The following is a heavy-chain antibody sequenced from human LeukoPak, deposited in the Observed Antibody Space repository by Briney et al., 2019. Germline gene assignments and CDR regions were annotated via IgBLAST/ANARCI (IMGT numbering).Heavy chain of an antibody. J-gene: IGHJ4*02. Sequence: GGSLRLSCAASGFTFSSYSMNWVRQAPGKGLEWVSYISSSSSTIYYADSVKGRFTISRDNAKNSLYLQMNSLRAEDTAVYYCASGVGYSSSWFDYWGQGTLVTVSS. D-gene: IGHD6-13*01. CDR3: ASGVGYSSSWFDY. CDR2: ISSSSSTI. V-gene: IGHV3-48*01. CDR1: GFTFSSYS.